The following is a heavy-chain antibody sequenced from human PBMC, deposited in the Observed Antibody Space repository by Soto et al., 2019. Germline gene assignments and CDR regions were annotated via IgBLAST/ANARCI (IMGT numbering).Heavy chain of an antibody. CDR2: ISWNSGSI. CDR3: GKDNNIAVSGTIDY. Sequence: EVQLVESGGGLVQPGRSLRLSCAASGFTFDDYAMHWVRQAPGKGLEWVSGISWNSGSIGYADSVKGRFTISRDNAKNALYLQMSSLGAEDTALYYGGKDNNIAVSGTIDYWGQGTMVTVSS. D-gene: IGHD6-19*01. J-gene: IGHJ4*02. V-gene: IGHV3-9*01. CDR1: GFTFDDYA.